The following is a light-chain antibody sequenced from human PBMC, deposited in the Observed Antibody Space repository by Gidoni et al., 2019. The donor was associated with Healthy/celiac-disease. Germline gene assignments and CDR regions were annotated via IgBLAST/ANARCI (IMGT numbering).Light chain of an antibody. V-gene: IGKV3-11*01. CDR3: QQRSTPLT. CDR1: QSVSSY. Sequence: ESVLTQSPATLSVSPGARATLSCRSSQSVSSYLAWYQQKPGQAPRLLIYDASNRATGIPARFSGSGSGTDFSLTLSSLEPDDFAVYYCQQRSTPLTFGGGTKVEIK. J-gene: IGKJ4*01. CDR2: DAS.